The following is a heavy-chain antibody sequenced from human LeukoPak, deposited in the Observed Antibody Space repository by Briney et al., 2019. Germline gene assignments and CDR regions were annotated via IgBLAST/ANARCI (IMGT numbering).Heavy chain of an antibody. V-gene: IGHV1-24*01. CDR1: GYTLTELS. CDR3: ATETRVLLWFGNTTNCFDY. CDR2: FDPEDGET. D-gene: IGHD3-10*01. Sequence: ASVKVSCKVSGYTLTELSMHWVRQAPGKGLEWMGGFDPEDGETIYAQKFQGRVTMTEDTSTDTAYMELSSLRSEDTAVYYCATETRVLLWFGNTTNCFDYWGQGTLVTVSS. J-gene: IGHJ4*02.